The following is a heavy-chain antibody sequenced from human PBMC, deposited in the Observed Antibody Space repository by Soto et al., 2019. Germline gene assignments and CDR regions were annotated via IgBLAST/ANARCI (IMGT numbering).Heavy chain of an antibody. J-gene: IGHJ2*01. Sequence: QVKLVESGGGVVQPGRSLRLSCAASEFTFSRYTMDWVRQAPDKGLEWVAVISYDSINEYYADSVRGRFSISRDNSKNTLYLQLNSLRPEDTSVYYCVRDCRGYFDLWGRGTLVSVSS. D-gene: IGHD5-12*01. V-gene: IGHV3-30-3*01. CDR2: ISYDSINE. CDR1: EFTFSRYT. CDR3: VRDCRGYFDL.